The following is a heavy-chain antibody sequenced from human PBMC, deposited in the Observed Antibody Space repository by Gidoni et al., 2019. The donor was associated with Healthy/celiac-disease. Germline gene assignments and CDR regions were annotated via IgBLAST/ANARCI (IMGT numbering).Heavy chain of an antibody. CDR2: ISGRGGST. V-gene: IGHV3-23*01. J-gene: IGHJ3*02. CDR3: AKKKEGPWWLPSESIAAAWAHAFDI. Sequence: EVQLLESGGGLVQPGGSLRLSCAASGFTFSSYAMSWVRQAPGKGLEWVSAISGRGGSTYYADSVKGRFTISRDNSKNTLYLQMNSLRAEDTAVYYCAKKKEGPWWLPSESIAAAWAHAFDIWGQGTMVTVSS. CDR1: GFTFSSYA. D-gene: IGHD6-13*01.